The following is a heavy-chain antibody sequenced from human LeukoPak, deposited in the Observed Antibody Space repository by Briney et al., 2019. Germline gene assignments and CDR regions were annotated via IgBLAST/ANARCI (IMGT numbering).Heavy chain of an antibody. Sequence: PGGSLRLSRAASGFTFSSYSMNWVRQAPGKGLEWIGYIYYSGSTNYNPSLKSRVTISVDTSKNQFSLKLSSVTAADTAVYYCARHDGQLWTSFDYWGQGTLVTVSS. D-gene: IGHD5-18*01. CDR2: IYYSGST. CDR3: ARHDGQLWTSFDY. CDR1: GFTFSSYS. V-gene: IGHV4-59*08. J-gene: IGHJ4*02.